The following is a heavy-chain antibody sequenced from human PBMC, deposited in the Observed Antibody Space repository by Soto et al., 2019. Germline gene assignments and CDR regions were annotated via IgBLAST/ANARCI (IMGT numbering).Heavy chain of an antibody. V-gene: IGHV4-4*07. CDR3: ARGGIQLWFDF. D-gene: IGHD5-18*01. J-gene: IGHJ4*02. Sequence: XATLSLTFSVSGGSISNYFWSWIRQPAGKGLEWIGRMSTSGSANYSPSLKSRVTMSVDTSKNQLSLNLSSVTAADTAVYYCARGGIQLWFDFWGQGTLVTVSS. CDR2: MSTSGSA. CDR1: GGSISNYF.